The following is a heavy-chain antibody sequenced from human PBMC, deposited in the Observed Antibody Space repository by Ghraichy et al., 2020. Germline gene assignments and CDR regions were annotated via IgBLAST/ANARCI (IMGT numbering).Heavy chain of an antibody. CDR1: GGTFSSYA. CDR3: ARGSGIAVAGPYYFDY. Sequence: SVKVSRKASGGTFSSYAISWVRQAPGQGLEWMGGIIPIFGTANYAQKFQGRVTITADESTSTAYMELSSLRSEDTAVYYCARGSGIAVAGPYYFDYWGQGTLVTVSS. CDR2: IIPIFGTA. V-gene: IGHV1-69*13. J-gene: IGHJ4*02. D-gene: IGHD6-19*01.